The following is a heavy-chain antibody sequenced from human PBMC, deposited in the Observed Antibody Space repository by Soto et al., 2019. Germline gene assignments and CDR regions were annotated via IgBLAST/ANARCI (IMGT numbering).Heavy chain of an antibody. CDR2: IDHSGRT. V-gene: IGHV4-34*01. CDR1: GGSFSGYF. J-gene: IGHJ5*02. Sequence: QVQLQQWGAGLLKPSETLSLTCAASGGSFSGYFRSGIRQTPGKGLEWIGEIDHSGRTSYNPSLNSRVTISGDTSENQFSLKLTSVTAADTAVYYCARGWDRWGQGTLVTVSS. CDR3: ARGWDR.